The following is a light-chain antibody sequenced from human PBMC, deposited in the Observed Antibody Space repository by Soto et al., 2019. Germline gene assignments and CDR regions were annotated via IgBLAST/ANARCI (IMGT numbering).Light chain of an antibody. CDR3: QHYNSYSEA. J-gene: IGKJ1*01. Sequence: DIQMTKSPSTLSGSVGDRVTITCRASQTISRRLDWYQQKPEKAPKLLIYKASTLKSGVPSRFSGSGSGTEFTLTISSLQPDDFATYYCQHYNSYSEAFGQGTKV. CDR1: QTISRR. CDR2: KAS. V-gene: IGKV1-5*03.